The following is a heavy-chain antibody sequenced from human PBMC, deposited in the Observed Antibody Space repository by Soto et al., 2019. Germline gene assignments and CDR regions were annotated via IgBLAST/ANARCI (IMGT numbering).Heavy chain of an antibody. CDR2: IYYSGST. V-gene: IGHV4-39*01. CDR3: ARTRWGTMVRSGPYYYYGMDV. J-gene: IGHJ6*02. Sequence: PSETLSLTCSGSGGSSSSSGYDWGWISLPPGKGLGGIGRIYYSGSTYYNPSLKSRVTISVDTSKKQFSLKLRSVTAADTAVYYCARTRWGTMVRSGPYYYYGMDVWGQGTTVT. CDR1: GGSSSSSGYD. D-gene: IGHD3-10*01.